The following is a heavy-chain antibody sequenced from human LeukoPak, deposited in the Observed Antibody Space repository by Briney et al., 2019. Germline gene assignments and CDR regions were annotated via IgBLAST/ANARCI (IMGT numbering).Heavy chain of an antibody. D-gene: IGHD6-19*01. CDR3: AKPRSAWSRDFDS. CDR1: GFTFSNYA. V-gene: IGHV3-23*01. Sequence: PGGSLRHSCAVSGFTFSNYAMSWIRQAPGKGLEWVSAIGDSGATTYYADSVKGRFTISRDNSKNTLYLQMNSLRAEDTALYYCAKPRSAWSRDFDSWGQGTLVTVSS. J-gene: IGHJ4*02. CDR2: IGDSGATT.